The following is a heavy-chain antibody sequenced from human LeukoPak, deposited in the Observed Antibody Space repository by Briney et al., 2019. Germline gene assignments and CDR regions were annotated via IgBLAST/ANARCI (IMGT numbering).Heavy chain of an antibody. CDR2: VFYSGST. CDR3: ARDKGDETRASSETFDY. Sequence: PSETLSLTCTVSGGSINSYYWSWIRQPPGKGLEWIGYVFYSGSTNYNPSLKSRVTISVDTSKNQFSLELRSVTAADTAVYYCARDKGDETRASSETFDYWGQGTLVTVSS. V-gene: IGHV4-59*01. J-gene: IGHJ4*02. CDR1: GGSINSYY. D-gene: IGHD5-24*01.